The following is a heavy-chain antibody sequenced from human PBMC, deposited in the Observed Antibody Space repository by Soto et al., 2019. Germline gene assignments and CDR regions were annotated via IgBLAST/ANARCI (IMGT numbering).Heavy chain of an antibody. CDR3: ARDNIYLQPGSYAGY. CDR1: GYTFSSYG. Sequence: QVQLVQSGAEVKKPGASVKVSCKASGYTFSSYGISWVRQAPGQGLEWMGWISAYNGNTNYAQKLQGRVTMTTDTSTSTAYMELRSLRPDDTAVYYCARDNIYLQPGSYAGYWGQGTLVTVSS. J-gene: IGHJ4*02. V-gene: IGHV1-18*01. CDR2: ISAYNGNT. D-gene: IGHD1-26*01.